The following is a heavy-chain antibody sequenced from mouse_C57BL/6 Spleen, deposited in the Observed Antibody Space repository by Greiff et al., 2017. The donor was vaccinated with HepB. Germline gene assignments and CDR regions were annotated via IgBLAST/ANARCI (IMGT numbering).Heavy chain of an antibody. V-gene: IGHV1-55*01. Sequence: VQLQQPGAELVKPGASVKMSCKASGYTFTSYWITWVKQRPGQGLEWIGDIYPGSGSTNYNEKFKSKATLTVDTSSSTAYMQLSSLTSEDSAVYYCARETAQATGYFDYWGQGTTLTVSS. CDR3: ARETAQATGYFDY. CDR1: GYTFTSYW. CDR2: IYPGSGST. D-gene: IGHD3-2*02. J-gene: IGHJ2*01.